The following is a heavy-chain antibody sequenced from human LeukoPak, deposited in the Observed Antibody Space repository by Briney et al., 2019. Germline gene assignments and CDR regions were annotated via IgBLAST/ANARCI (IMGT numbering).Heavy chain of an antibody. V-gene: IGHV3-33*01. J-gene: IGHJ3*02. CDR3: ARDRNTGDDAFDI. CDR1: GFTFSSYG. D-gene: IGHD5-18*01. CDR2: IWYDGSNK. Sequence: GRSLRLSCAASGFTFSSYGMHWVRQAPGKGLEWVAVIWYDGSNKYYGDSVKGRFTISRDNSKNTLYLQMNSLRAEDTAVYYCARDRNTGDDAFDIWGQGTMVTVSS.